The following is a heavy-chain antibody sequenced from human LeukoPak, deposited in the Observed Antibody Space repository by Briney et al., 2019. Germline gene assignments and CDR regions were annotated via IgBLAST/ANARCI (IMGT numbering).Heavy chain of an antibody. J-gene: IGHJ4*02. CDR1: GGSISRYY. CDR3: AREEYYDILTGPFDY. V-gene: IGHV4-59*01. D-gene: IGHD3-9*01. Sequence: SETLSLTCTVSGGSISRYYWSWIRQPPGKGLEWIGYIYYSGSTNYNPSLKSRVTISVDTSKNQFSLKLSSVTAADTAVYYCAREEYYDILTGPFDYWGQGTLVTVSS. CDR2: IYYSGST.